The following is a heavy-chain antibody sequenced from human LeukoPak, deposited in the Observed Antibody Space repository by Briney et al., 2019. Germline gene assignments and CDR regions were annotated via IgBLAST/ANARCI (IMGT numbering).Heavy chain of an antibody. CDR3: ASIVSE. V-gene: IGHV3-30*03. CDR1: GFTFNNYV. CDR2: ISFDGSKK. D-gene: IGHD1-14*01. J-gene: IGHJ4*02. Sequence: PGRSLRLSFAASGFTFNNYVMHWVRQAPGKGLEWVAVISFDGSKKYSVDSVKGRFTISRDNSKNTLYLQMNSLRAEDTAVYYCASIVSEWGQGTLVTVSS.